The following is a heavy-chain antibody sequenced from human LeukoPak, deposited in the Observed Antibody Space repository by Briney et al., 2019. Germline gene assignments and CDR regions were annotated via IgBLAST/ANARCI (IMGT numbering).Heavy chain of an antibody. CDR2: ISWHGSTT. D-gene: IGHD3-22*01. CDR1: GFVFDDYS. Sequence: GGSLRLSCEASGFVFDDYSMHWVRQAPGKGLEWVSVISWHGSTTKFADSVKGRFTISRDNRKNSLPLQMDSLRPEDTAFYYCAKDIGDSIGYNYFDSWGQGTLVTVSS. J-gene: IGHJ4*02. CDR3: AKDIGDSIGYNYFDS. V-gene: IGHV3-43*01.